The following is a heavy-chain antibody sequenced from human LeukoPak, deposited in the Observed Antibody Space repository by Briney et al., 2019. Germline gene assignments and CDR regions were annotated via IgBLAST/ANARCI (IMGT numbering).Heavy chain of an antibody. CDR2: IWYDGSNK. V-gene: IGHV3-33*01. D-gene: IGHD5/OR15-5a*01. CDR3: ARDLYDGVAHD. CDR1: GFMFSTYG. J-gene: IGHJ4*02. Sequence: GGSLRLSCTVSGFMFSTYGMHWVRQAPGKGLEWVAVIWYDGSNKYHADSVKGRFTISRDNSKNILYLQMKSLRVEDTALYYCARDLYDGVAHDWGQGTLVTVSS.